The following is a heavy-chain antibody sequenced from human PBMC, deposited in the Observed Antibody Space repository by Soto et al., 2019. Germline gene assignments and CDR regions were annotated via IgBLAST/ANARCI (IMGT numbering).Heavy chain of an antibody. V-gene: IGHV4-59*08. CDR3: VRQGFGNLHGLVDV. Sequence: PSETLSLTCTVSGVSSGNYKWSWIRQSPGKGLEWIGYIDDGGSTSYNPSLKSRVTMSVDTSTRQFSLNLRSVTAADTAVYYCVRQGFGNLHGLVDVWGQGTTVTVS. D-gene: IGHD3-10*01. CDR1: GVSSGNYK. J-gene: IGHJ6*02. CDR2: IDDGGST.